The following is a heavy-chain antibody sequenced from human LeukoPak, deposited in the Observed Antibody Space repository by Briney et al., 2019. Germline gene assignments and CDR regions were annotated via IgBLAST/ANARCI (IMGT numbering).Heavy chain of an antibody. J-gene: IGHJ4*02. CDR1: GFTFSSYS. D-gene: IGHD3-10*01. CDR3: ARDGMGYGSGNYYPYYFDY. Sequence: GGSLRLSCAASGFTFSSYSMNWVRQAPGKGLEWVSYISISTSTIYCADSVKGRFTISRDNAKNSLFLQMNSLRDEDTAVYYCARDGMGYGSGNYYPYYFDYWGQGTLVTVSS. V-gene: IGHV3-48*02. CDR2: ISISTSTI.